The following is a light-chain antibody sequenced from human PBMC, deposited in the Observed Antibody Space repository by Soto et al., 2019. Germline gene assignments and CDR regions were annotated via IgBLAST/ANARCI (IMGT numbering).Light chain of an antibody. CDR1: QTISSW. Sequence: DIQMTQSPSTLSGSLGDSVTITCRASQTISSWLAWYQQKTGKAPKILIYKESTLKSGVPSRLSGSGSGTELTLTISRLQPDDFATYYCQHYNSYSEAFGQGTKVDIK. CDR3: QHYNSYSEA. J-gene: IGKJ1*01. CDR2: KES. V-gene: IGKV1-5*03.